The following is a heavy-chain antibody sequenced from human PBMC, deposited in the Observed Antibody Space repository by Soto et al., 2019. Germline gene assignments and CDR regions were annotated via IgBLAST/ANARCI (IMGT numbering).Heavy chain of an antibody. J-gene: IGHJ6*02. Sequence: QVQLVESGGGVVQPGRSLRLSCAASGFTFSSYGMHWVRQAPGKGLEWVAVISYDGSNKYYADSVKGRFTISRDNSKNTLYMQMNSLRAEDAAVYYCAKDPGITVAGAAFYYYYYGMDVWGQGTKDTFSS. CDR1: GFTFSSYG. D-gene: IGHD6-19*01. CDR2: ISYDGSNK. CDR3: AKDPGITVAGAAFYYYYYGMDV. V-gene: IGHV3-30*18.